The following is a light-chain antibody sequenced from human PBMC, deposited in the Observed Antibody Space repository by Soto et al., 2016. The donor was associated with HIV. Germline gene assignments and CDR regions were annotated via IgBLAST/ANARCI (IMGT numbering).Light chain of an antibody. Sequence: SYGLTQPPSVSVSPGQTARITCSGDAVPKHDTNWYQQKPGQIPVLVMLKDIERPSGIPERFSGSSSGTTVTLTIGGVQAEDEADYYCQSADSSGTYRVFGGGTKLTV. CDR2: KDI. CDR1: AVPKHD. J-gene: IGLJ2*01. V-gene: IGLV3-25*03. CDR3: QSADSSGTYRV.